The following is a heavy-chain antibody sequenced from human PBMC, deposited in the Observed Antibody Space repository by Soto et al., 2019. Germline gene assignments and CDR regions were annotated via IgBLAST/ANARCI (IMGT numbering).Heavy chain of an antibody. CDR3: ARGGDCSKTSCYWARLYYGLDV. V-gene: IGHV3-13*01. Sequence: PGGSLRLVCAASGFTFSSYDMHWVRQATGKGLEWVSAIGTAGDTYYSGSVKGRFTVSRENVKNSLYLQMNSLRAGDTAVYYCARGGDCSKTSCYWARLYYGLDVWGQGTTVTVSS. CDR1: GFTFSSYD. CDR2: IGTAGDT. J-gene: IGHJ6*02. D-gene: IGHD2-2*01.